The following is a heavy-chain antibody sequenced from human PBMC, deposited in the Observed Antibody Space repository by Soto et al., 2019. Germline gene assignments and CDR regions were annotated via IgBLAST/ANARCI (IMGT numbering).Heavy chain of an antibody. D-gene: IGHD6-19*01. CDR1: GFTFSSYA. V-gene: IGHV3-30-3*01. Sequence: GGSLRLSCAASGFTFSSYAMHWVRQAPGKGLEWVAVISFDGSNKYYADSVKGRFTISRDNSKNTMYLQMNSLRAEDTAVYYCARDKGWYFDYWGQEPWSPSPQ. CDR3: ARDKGWYFDY. J-gene: IGHJ4*01. CDR2: ISFDGSNK.